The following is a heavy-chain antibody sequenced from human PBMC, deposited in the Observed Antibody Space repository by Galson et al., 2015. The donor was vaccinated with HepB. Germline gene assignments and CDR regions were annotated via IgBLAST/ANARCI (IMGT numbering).Heavy chain of an antibody. V-gene: IGHV3-21*01. CDR1: GFTFSSYS. Sequence: SLRLSCAASGFTFSSYSMNWVRQAPGKGLEWVSSISSSSSYIYYADSVKGRFTISRDNAKNSLYLQTNSLRAEDTAVYYCARGYCSSTSCPRDYWGQGTLVTVSS. CDR2: ISSSSSYI. CDR3: ARGYCSSTSCPRDY. D-gene: IGHD2-2*01. J-gene: IGHJ4*02.